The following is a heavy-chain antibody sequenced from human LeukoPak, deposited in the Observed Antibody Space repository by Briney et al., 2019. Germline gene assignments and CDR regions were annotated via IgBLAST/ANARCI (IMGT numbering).Heavy chain of an antibody. CDR2: IYSDGGT. CDR3: ARAETVAGSY. Sequence: GGSLRLSCAASGVTVSSHYMSWVRQAPGKGLEWVSVIYSDGGTNYADSVKGRFTISRDTSKNTLYLQMNSLRAEDTAVYYCARAETVAGSYWGQGTPVTVSS. V-gene: IGHV3-53*01. CDR1: GVTVSSHY. J-gene: IGHJ4*02. D-gene: IGHD4-11*01.